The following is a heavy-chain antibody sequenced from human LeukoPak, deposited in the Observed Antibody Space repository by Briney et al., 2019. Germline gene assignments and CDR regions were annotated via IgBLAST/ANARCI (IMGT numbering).Heavy chain of an antibody. Sequence: SETLSLTCTVSGVSISSSNSYWGWLRQPPGKGLEWIGSIYYSGNTYYNASLKSQVSISIDTSKNQFSLKLTSVTAADTAVYYCARQTGSGLFILPGGQGTLVTVSS. CDR1: GVSISSSNSY. J-gene: IGHJ4*02. CDR2: IYYSGNT. V-gene: IGHV4-39*01. D-gene: IGHD3/OR15-3a*01. CDR3: ARQTGSGLFILP.